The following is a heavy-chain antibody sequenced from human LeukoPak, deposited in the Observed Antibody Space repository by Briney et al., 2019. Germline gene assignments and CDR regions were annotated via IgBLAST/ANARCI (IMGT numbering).Heavy chain of an antibody. Sequence: GGSLRLSCEASGFTFSSAHMVWVRQAPGKGLEWVSVTYTGGNSYYAGSVQGRFIISRDISKNTLYLQMNNLRAEDSALYYCARGGRGSAAVMAPRSFDIWGQGTMVTVSS. CDR3: ARGGRGSAAVMAPRSFDI. V-gene: IGHV3-53*01. CDR2: TYTGGNS. J-gene: IGHJ3*02. CDR1: GFTFSSAH. D-gene: IGHD2-8*01.